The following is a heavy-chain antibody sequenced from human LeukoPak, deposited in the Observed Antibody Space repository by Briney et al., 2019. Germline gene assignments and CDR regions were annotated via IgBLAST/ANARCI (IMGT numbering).Heavy chain of an antibody. J-gene: IGHJ4*02. V-gene: IGHV3-23*01. Sequence: GGSLRLSCAASGFTFSSYAMSWARHAPGMGLEGVSAISGGGGSTYYAISVKGRLSISRHNSKNTLYLQMNSLRTEEAAVYYCARDSPPQSYWGQGTLVTVSS. CDR1: GFTFSSYA. CDR2: ISGGGGST. CDR3: ARDSPPQSY.